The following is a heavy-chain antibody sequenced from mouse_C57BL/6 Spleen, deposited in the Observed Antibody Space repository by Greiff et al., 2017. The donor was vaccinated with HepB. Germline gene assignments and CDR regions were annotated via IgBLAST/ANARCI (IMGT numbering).Heavy chain of an antibody. D-gene: IGHD1-1*01. Sequence: TLKECGPGILQSSQTLSLTCSFSGFSLSTSGMGVSWIRQPSGKGLEWLAHIYWDDDKRYNPSLKSRLTISKDTSRNQVFLKITSVDTADTATYYCARRFITTGYAMDYWGQGTSVTVSS. V-gene: IGHV8-12*01. CDR2: IYWDDDK. J-gene: IGHJ4*01. CDR1: GFSLSTSGMG. CDR3: ARRFITTGYAMDY.